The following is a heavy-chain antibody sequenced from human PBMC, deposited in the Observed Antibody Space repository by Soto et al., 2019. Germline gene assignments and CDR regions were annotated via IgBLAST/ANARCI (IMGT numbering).Heavy chain of an antibody. V-gene: IGHV1-3*01. Sequence: ASVKVSCKASGYTFTSYAMHWVRQAPGQRLEWMGWINAGNGNTKYSQKFQGRVTITRDTSASTAYMEMSSLRSEDTAVYYCARAPYSRSWYYYGMDVWGQGTTVTVSS. D-gene: IGHD6-6*01. CDR2: INAGNGNT. J-gene: IGHJ6*02. CDR1: GYTFTSYA. CDR3: ARAPYSRSWYYYGMDV.